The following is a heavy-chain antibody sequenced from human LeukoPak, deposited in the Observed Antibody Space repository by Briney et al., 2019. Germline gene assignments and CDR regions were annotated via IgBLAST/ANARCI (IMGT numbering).Heavy chain of an antibody. CDR1: GFTFSDYY. J-gene: IGHJ4*02. CDR3: ARGLLGIDY. Sequence: GGSLRLSCAASGFTFSDYYMAWIRQAPGKGLEWVSYISSDSNAMYDADPVRGRFTISRDNAKNSLYLQMHSLGAEDTAVYYCARGLLGIDYWGQGTLVTVSS. D-gene: IGHD2-8*02. V-gene: IGHV3-11*04. CDR2: ISSDSNAM.